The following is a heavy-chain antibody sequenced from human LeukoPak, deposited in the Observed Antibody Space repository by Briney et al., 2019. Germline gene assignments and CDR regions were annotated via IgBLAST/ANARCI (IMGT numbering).Heavy chain of an antibody. Sequence: SDTLSLTCTVSGGSISISSDYWGWIPQPPGKGLEWIGSIYYSGSTYYNPSLKSRVTRSVDTSKNQFSLKLTSVTAADSAVYYCARAAGPYYYYYMDVWGKGTTVTISS. J-gene: IGHJ6*03. CDR3: ARAAGPYYYYYMDV. CDR2: IYYSGST. CDR1: GGSISISSDY. V-gene: IGHV4-39*07.